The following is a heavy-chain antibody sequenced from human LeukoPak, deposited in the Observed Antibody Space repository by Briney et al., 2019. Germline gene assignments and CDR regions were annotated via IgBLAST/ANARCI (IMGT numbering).Heavy chain of an antibody. J-gene: IGHJ4*02. V-gene: IGHV3-21*01. CDR2: ISSSSSYI. Sequence: PGGSLRLSCAASGFTFSSYSMNWVRQAPGKGLEWVSSISSSSSYIYYADSVKGRFTISRDNAKNSLYLQMNSLRAEDTAVYYCAKSGRRYYDILTGYSGQPRTDYWAQGTLVTVSS. CDR1: GFTFSSYS. CDR3: AKSGRRYYDILTGYSGQPRTDY. D-gene: IGHD3-9*01.